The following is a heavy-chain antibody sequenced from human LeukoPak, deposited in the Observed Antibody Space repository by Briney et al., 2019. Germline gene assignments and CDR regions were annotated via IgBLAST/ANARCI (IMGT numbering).Heavy chain of an antibody. CDR1: GFTLSSYI. J-gene: IGHJ4*02. Sequence: TGGSLRLSCAASGFTLSSYIMNWVRQAPGKGLEWVAYINSDSSMIYYADSVKGRFTISRDNAKNSLYLQMHSLRDEDTAVYYCARYMLTGYLSGLGYWGQGTLVTVSS. D-gene: IGHD3-9*01. V-gene: IGHV3-48*02. CDR2: INSDSSMI. CDR3: ARYMLTGYLSGLGY.